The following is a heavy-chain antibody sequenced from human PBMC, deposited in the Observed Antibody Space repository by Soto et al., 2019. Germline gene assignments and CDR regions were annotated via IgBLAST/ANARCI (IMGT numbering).Heavy chain of an antibody. CDR1: GFSLSTSGVG. D-gene: IGHD4-17*01. CDR2: IYWDDDK. V-gene: IGHV2-5*02. CDR3: AHRGYGDYVSGFDP. J-gene: IGHJ5*02. Sequence: QITLKESGPTLVKPTQTLTLTCTFSGFSLSTSGVGVGWIRQPPGKALEWLALIYWDDDKRYSPSLKSRLTITKDPSKNPVVLTMTNMDPVDTATYYCAHRGYGDYVSGFDPWGQGTLVTVSS.